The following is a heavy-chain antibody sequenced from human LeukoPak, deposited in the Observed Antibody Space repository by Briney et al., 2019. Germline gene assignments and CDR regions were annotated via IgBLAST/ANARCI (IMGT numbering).Heavy chain of an antibody. CDR2: ISWNSGSI. CDR1: GFTFDDYA. V-gene: IGHV3-9*01. CDR3: AKGPYCSGGSCYIWSGWFDP. J-gene: IGHJ5*02. D-gene: IGHD2-15*01. Sequence: GVPLRLSCAASGFTFDDYAMHWVRQAPGKGLEWVSGISWNSGSIGYADSVKGRFTISRDNAKNSLYLQMNSLRAEDTALYYCAKGPYCSGGSCYIWSGWFDPWGQGTLVTVSS.